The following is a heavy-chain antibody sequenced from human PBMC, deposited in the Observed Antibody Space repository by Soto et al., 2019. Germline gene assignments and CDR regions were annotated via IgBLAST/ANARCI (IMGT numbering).Heavy chain of an antibody. V-gene: IGHV4-34*01. J-gene: IGHJ4*02. CDR1: GGSFSGYY. CDR3: ARGVSIIVIRQRDAPDKFYFAS. CDR2: INHSGST. D-gene: IGHD3-16*02. Sequence: SETLSDTCAVYGGSFSGYYWSWFRQPPGKGLEWIGEINHSGSTNYSPSLKSRVTISVDTSKNQFSLKLTSVTAPDTAVYYCARGVSIIVIRQRDAPDKFYFASCSKWTL.